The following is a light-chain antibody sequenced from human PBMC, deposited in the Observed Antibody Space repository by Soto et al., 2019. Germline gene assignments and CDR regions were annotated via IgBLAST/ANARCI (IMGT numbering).Light chain of an antibody. V-gene: IGKV1-27*01. CDR3: QKYDSAPT. CDR1: QGISNS. Sequence: DIQITQSPSSLCASVGDRVTIPCRPSQGISNSLAWYRQKPGKVAKLLIHAASTLQSGVPSLISGSGSGTDFTLTISSLQPEDVATDYCQKYDSAPTFGPGTKVDIK. CDR2: AAS. J-gene: IGKJ1*01.